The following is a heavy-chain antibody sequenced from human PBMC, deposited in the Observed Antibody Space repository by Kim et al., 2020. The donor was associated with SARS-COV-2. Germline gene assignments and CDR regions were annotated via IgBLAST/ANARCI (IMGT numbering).Heavy chain of an antibody. V-gene: IGHV3-53*05. CDR1: GFLVNSNY. CDR2: MYAGGSA. J-gene: IGHJ4*02. CDR3: TKFDY. Sequence: GGSLRLSCSASGFLVNSNYMTWVRQAPGKGLEWVSVMYAGGSAYYADSVKGRFTISRDLSSNMLFLEMNSLTVEDTGKYYCTKFDYWAQGTQVTVSS.